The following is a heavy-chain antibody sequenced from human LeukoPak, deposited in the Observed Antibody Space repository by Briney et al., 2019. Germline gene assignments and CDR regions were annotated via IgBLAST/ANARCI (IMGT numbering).Heavy chain of an antibody. V-gene: IGHV1-24*01. J-gene: IGHJ5*02. CDR2: FDPEDGET. CDR3: ATNNYGDYVFDP. CDR1: GYTFSSDY. D-gene: IGHD4-17*01. Sequence: ASVKVSCKASGYTFSSDYMHWVRQAPGQGLEWMGGFDPEDGETIYTQKFQGRVTMTEHTSTATAYMELSSLRSEDTAVYYCATNNYGDYVFDPWGQEPWSPSPQ.